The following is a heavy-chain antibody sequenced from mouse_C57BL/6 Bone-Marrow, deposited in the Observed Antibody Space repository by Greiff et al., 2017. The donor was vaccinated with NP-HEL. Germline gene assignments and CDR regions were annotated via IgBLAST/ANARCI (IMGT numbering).Heavy chain of an antibody. J-gene: IGHJ4*01. CDR1: GFSLTSYA. D-gene: IGHD1-1*01. Sequence: VMLVESGPGLVAPSQSLSITCTVSGFSLTSYAISWVRQPPGKGLEWLGVIWTGGGTNYNSALKSRLSISKDNSKSQVFLKMNSLQTDDTARYYCASYNYYGRNGAMDYWGQGTSVTVSS. CDR2: IWTGGGT. CDR3: ASYNYYGRNGAMDY. V-gene: IGHV2-9-1*01.